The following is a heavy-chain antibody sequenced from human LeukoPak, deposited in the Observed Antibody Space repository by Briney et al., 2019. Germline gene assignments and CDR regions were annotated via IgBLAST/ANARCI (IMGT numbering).Heavy chain of an antibody. CDR1: GGSFSGYY. V-gene: IGHV4-34*01. CDR3: ARGLSAGYFDY. Sequence: PSETLSLTCAVYGGSFSGYYWSWIRQPPGKGLEWIGEINHSGSTNYNPSLKSRVTISVDTSKNQSSLKLSSVTAADTAVYYCARGLSAGYFDYWGQGTLVTVSS. J-gene: IGHJ4*02. CDR2: INHSGST. D-gene: IGHD2/OR15-2a*01.